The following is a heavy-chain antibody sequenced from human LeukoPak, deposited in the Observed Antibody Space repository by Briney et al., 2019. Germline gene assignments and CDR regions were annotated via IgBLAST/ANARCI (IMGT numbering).Heavy chain of an antibody. CDR3: ARGGGYSYGQRFS. CDR2: ISSSSSNI. CDR1: GFTFSKYS. V-gene: IGHV3-21*01. D-gene: IGHD5-18*01. J-gene: IGHJ4*02. Sequence: PGGSLRLSCAASGFTFSKYSMNWVRQAPGKGLEWVSFISSSSSNIYYADSVKGRFTISRDNAKNSLYPQMNSLRAEDTAVYCCARGGGYSYGQRFSWGQGTLVTVSS.